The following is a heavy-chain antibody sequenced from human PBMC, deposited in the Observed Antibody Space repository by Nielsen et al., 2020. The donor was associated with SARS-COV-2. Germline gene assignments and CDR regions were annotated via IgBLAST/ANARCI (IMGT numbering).Heavy chain of an antibody. Sequence: GGSLRLSCAASGFTFSSYWMSWVRQAPGKGLEWVANIKQDGSEKYYVDSVKGRFTISRDNAKDSLYLQMNSLRAEDTAVYYCARGDGNRGHAPDYWGQGTLVTVSS. V-gene: IGHV3-7*04. CDR3: ARGDGNRGHAPDY. CDR1: GFTFSSYW. CDR2: IKQDGSEK. D-gene: IGHD4-23*01. J-gene: IGHJ4*02.